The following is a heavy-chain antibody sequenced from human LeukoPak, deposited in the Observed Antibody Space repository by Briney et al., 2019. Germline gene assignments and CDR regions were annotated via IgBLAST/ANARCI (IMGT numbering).Heavy chain of an antibody. V-gene: IGHV1-46*01. J-gene: IGHJ4*02. CDR1: GYTFTSYY. Sequence: ASVKVSCKSSGYTFTSYYMHWVRQAPGQGLEWMGIIHSGGGSTTYAQKFQGRVTMTRDTSTSTVYMDLNSLRFEDTAVYYCARDGTHHSCEYWGQGTLVTVSS. D-gene: IGHD1-1*01. CDR2: IHSGGGST. CDR3: ARDGTHHSCEY.